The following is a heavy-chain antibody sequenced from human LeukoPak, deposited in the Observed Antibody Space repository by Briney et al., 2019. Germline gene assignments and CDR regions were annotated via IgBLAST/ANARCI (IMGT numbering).Heavy chain of an antibody. V-gene: IGHV3-74*01. CDR3: ARARGVGATTNWFDP. D-gene: IGHD1-26*01. Sequence: GGSLRLSCAASGFTSSSYWMHWVRQAPGKGLVWVSRINSDGSSTSYADSVKGRFTISRDNAKNTLYLQMNSLRAEDTAVYYCARARGVGATTNWFDPWGQGTLVTVSS. CDR2: INSDGSST. CDR1: GFTSSSYW. J-gene: IGHJ5*02.